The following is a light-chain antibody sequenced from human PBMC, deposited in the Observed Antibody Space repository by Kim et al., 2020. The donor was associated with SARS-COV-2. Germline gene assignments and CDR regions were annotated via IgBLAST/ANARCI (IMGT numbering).Light chain of an antibody. V-gene: IGLV4-69*01. J-gene: IGLJ3*02. CDR1: SGHNNYV. CDR3: QTWGTGWV. CDR2: VNSDGSH. Sequence: GASGKLTCTPGSGHNNYVIAWHQQQPEKGPRYLMKVNSDGSHIKGDGIPDRFSGSSSGAERYLTISSLQSEDEADYYCQTWGTGWVFGGGTQLTVL.